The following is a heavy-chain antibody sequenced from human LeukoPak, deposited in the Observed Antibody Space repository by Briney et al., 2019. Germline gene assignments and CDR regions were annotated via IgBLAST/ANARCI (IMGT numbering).Heavy chain of an antibody. CDR1: GYTFTSYG. CDR3: ARGRKDYGDYYFDN. Sequence: ASVKVSRKASGYTFTSYGITWVRQAPGQGLEWMGWISAYNGNTNYAQKLQGRVTMTTDTPTSTAYMELRSLRSDDTAVYYCARGRKDYGDYYFDNWGQGTLVTVSS. CDR2: ISAYNGNT. D-gene: IGHD4-17*01. V-gene: IGHV1-18*01. J-gene: IGHJ4*02.